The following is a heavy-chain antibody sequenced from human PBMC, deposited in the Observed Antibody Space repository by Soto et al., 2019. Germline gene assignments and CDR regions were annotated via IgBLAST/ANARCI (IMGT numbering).Heavy chain of an antibody. CDR1: GDKFTSYA. CDR2: INPFFNTS. J-gene: IGHJ4*02. Sequence: QVQLVQSGAEVKKPGSSVKVSCKTSGDKFTSYAISWVRQAPGQGLEWMGGINPFFNTSNYARKFHGRVSIAADESTSTAYMELRSPQTKDMCICDSARESAYCGNPLAIDHWGQGTQLPVSS. V-gene: IGHV1-69*01. D-gene: IGHD1-26*01. CDR3: ARESAYCGNPLAIDH.